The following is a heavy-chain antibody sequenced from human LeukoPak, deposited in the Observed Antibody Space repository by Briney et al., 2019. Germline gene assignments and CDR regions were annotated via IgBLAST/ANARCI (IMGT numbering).Heavy chain of an antibody. CDR2: MNPNSGNT. D-gene: IGHD6-13*01. CDR3: ARGSRDKQQLVRRGYYFDY. J-gene: IGHJ4*02. Sequence: ASVKVSCKASGYTFTSYDINWVRQATGQGLEWMGWMNPNSGNTGYAQKFQGRVTITRNTSISTAYMELSSLRSEDTAVYYCARGSRDKQQLVRRGYYFDYWGQGTLVTVSS. CDR1: GYTFTSYD. V-gene: IGHV1-8*03.